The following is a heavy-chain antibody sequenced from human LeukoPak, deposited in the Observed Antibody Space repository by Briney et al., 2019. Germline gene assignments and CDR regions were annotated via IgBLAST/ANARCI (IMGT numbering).Heavy chain of an antibody. D-gene: IGHD2-15*01. V-gene: IGHV1-46*01. Sequence: GASVKVSCKASGYTFTSYYMHWVRQAPGQGLEWMGIINVSGGSTSYAQKFQARVTITADESTSTAYMEMSSLRSEDTAVYYCGRVSCGGNCYSLIGTFDIWGQGTMVTVSS. J-gene: IGHJ3*02. CDR3: GRVSCGGNCYSLIGTFDI. CDR1: GYTFTSYY. CDR2: INVSGGST.